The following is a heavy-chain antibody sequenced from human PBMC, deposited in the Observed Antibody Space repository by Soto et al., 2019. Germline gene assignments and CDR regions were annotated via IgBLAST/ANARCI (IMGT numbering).Heavy chain of an antibody. J-gene: IGHJ5*02. CDR2: ISSSSSTI. CDR1: GFTFSSYS. V-gene: IGHV3-48*01. Sequence: EVQLVESGGGLVQPGGSLRLSCAASGFTFSSYSMNWVRQAPGKGLEWVSYISSSSSTIYYADSVKGRFTISRDNAKNSLYLKMTSLRAKDTAVYYCARHPERIAEIGWFDPWGQGTLVTVSS. CDR3: ARHPERIAEIGWFDP. D-gene: IGHD6-13*01.